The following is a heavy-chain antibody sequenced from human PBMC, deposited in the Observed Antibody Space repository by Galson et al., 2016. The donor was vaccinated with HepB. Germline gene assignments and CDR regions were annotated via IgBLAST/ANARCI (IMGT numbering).Heavy chain of an antibody. CDR2: INPNNGDT. D-gene: IGHD3-16*01. V-gene: IGHV1-2*06. Sequence: SVKVSCKASGYMFTGYYMHWVRQAPGQGLEWMGRINPNNGDTVYAQRFQGRLTMTSDTSLSTAYMELIRLRSDDTAVYYCAKLGGGLTPACWGQGTLVTVSS. CDR1: GYMFTGYY. J-gene: IGHJ4*02. CDR3: AKLGGGLTPAC.